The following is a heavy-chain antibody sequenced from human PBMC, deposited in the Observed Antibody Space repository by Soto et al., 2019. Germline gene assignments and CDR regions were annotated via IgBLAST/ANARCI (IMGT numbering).Heavy chain of an antibody. CDR2: ISAYNGNT. CDR3: VRAIELYSSSRYFDY. D-gene: IGHD6-13*01. J-gene: IGHJ4*02. Sequence: PGQGLEWMGWISAYNGNTNYEQKLQGRVTMTTDTSTSTAYMELRSLRSDDTAVYYCVRAIELYSSSRYFDYWGQGTLVTVSS. V-gene: IGHV1-18*01.